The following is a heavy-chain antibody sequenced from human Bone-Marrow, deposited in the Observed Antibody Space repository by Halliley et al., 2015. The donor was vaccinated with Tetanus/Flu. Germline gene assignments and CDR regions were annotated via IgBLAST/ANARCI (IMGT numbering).Heavy chain of an antibody. CDR3: AKDATYFGFYFQY. J-gene: IGHJ4*02. D-gene: IGHD3-10*01. Sequence: WVPGICTSCNPSSYADALKGRFTVSRNKSKKTLYLQMNSLRAEDTAIYSCAKDATYFGFYFQYWGQGTLVTVSS. V-gene: IGHV3-23*01. CDR2: ICTSCNPS.